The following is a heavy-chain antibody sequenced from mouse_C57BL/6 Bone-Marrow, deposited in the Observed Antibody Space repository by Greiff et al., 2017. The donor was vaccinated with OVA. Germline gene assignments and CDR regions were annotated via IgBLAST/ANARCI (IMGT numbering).Heavy chain of an antibody. CDR2: LVPSDSYT. J-gene: IGHJ3*01. V-gene: IGHV1-50*01. Sequence: QVQLQQPGAELVKPGASVKLSCKASGYTFTSYWMQWVPPPPFPFLEWIGELVPSDSYTNYNQKFKGKATLTVDTSSSTAYMQLSSLTSEDSAVYYCARGDGDWFAYWGQGTLVTVSA. D-gene: IGHD3-3*01. CDR3: ARGDGDWFAY. CDR1: GYTFTSYW.